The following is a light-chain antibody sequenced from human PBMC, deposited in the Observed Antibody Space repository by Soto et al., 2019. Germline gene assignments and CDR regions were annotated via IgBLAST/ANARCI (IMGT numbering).Light chain of an antibody. Sequence: QCVLTQPASLCGSPGESITISCTGTISDVGGYNYVSWYQQHPGKAPKLMIYEVSNRPSGVSNRFSGSKSGNTASLTISGLQAEDEADYYCSSYTSSSTYVFGAGTKVNVL. CDR1: ISDVGGYNY. CDR2: EVS. J-gene: IGLJ1*01. V-gene: IGLV2-14*01. CDR3: SSYTSSSTYV.